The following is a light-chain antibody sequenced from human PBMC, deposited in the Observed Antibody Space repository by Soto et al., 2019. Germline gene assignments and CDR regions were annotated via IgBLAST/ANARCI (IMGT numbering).Light chain of an antibody. CDR3: QQRSHWPLT. V-gene: IGKV3-11*01. Sequence: EIVLTQSPATLSLSPGERATQTCRASQSIRNYLAWYQQKLGQSPRLLIYDASNRATDVPARFSGSGSGTDFTLSISSLEPEDFAVYFRQQRSHWPLTFGPGAKVDIK. J-gene: IGKJ3*01. CDR2: DAS. CDR1: QSIRNY.